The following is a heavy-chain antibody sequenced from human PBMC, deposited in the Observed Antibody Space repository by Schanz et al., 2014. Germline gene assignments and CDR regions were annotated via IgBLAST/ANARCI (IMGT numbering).Heavy chain of an antibody. CDR2: ISSNGGST. CDR3: ARAKGVIRLYYGVDV. Sequence: VQLVESGGGLVQPGGSLRLSCSASGFTFSSYSMYWVRQAPGKGLEYVSVISSNGGSTDFADSVKGRFTISRDNSKNTVYLQMNSLRSDDAAVYYCARAKGVIRLYYGVDVWGQGTTVTVSS. J-gene: IGHJ6*02. CDR1: GFTFSSYS. D-gene: IGHD3-10*01. V-gene: IGHV3-64*04.